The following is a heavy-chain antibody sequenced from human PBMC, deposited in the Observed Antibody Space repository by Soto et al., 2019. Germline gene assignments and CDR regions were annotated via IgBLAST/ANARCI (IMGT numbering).Heavy chain of an antibody. V-gene: IGHV1-18*04. J-gene: IGHJ6*02. CDR2: ISAYNGNT. CDR1: GYTFTSYG. CDR3: ARDDGTPTYYYYGMDV. D-gene: IGHD1-26*01. Sequence: GASVKVSCKASGYTFTSYGISWVRHAPGQGLEWMGWISAYNGNTNYAQKLQGRVTMTTDTSTSTAYMELRSLRYDDTAVYYCARDDGTPTYYYYGMDVWGQGTTVTVSS.